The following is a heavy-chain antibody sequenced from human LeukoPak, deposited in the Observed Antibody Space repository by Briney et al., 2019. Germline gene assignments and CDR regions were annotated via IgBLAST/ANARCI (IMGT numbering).Heavy chain of an antibody. CDR3: ARSPMTTVTYFDC. CDR1: GYSFTSYW. V-gene: IGHV5-51*01. D-gene: IGHD4-17*01. Sequence: GESLKISCKGSGYSFTSYWIGWVRQMPGKGLEWMGIIYPGDSDTRYSPSFQGQVTISADKSISTAYLQWSSLKASDTAMYYCARSPMTTVTYFDCWGQGTLVTVSS. J-gene: IGHJ4*02. CDR2: IYPGDSDT.